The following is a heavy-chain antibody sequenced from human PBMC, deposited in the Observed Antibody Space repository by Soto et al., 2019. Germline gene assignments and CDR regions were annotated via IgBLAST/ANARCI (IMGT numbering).Heavy chain of an antibody. CDR1: GFTFSSYG. J-gene: IGHJ6*02. CDR3: ARDGDYGSGSFSYYYGMDV. V-gene: IGHV3-7*01. Sequence: PGGSLRLSCAASGFTFSSYGMHWVRQAPGKGLEWVANIKQDGSEKYYVDSVKGRFTISRDNAKNSLYLQMNSLRAEDTAVYYCARDGDYGSGSFSYYYGMDVWGQGTTVTVSS. CDR2: IKQDGSEK. D-gene: IGHD3-10*01.